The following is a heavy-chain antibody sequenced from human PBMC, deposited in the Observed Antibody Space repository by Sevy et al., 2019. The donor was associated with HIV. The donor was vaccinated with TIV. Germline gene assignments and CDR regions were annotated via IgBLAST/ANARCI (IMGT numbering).Heavy chain of an antibody. J-gene: IGHJ4*02. CDR3: ARDSWPAHYYDSSGYYHDY. V-gene: IGHV1-69*13. Sequence: ASVKVSCKASGGTFSSYAISWVRQAPGQGLDWMGVIIPSFGKANYAQKFQGRVTITADESRSTAYMELSSLRSEDTAVYYCARDSWPAHYYDSSGYYHDYWGQGTLVTVSS. CDR2: IIPSFGKA. CDR1: GGTFSSYA. D-gene: IGHD3-22*01.